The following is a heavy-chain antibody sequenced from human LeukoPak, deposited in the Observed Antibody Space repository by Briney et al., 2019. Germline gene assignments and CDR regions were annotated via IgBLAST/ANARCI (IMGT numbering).Heavy chain of an antibody. D-gene: IGHD6-13*01. CDR1: GFTFSSYA. Sequence: PGGSLRLSCAVSGFTFSSYAMSWVRQAPGKGLEWVSFISGSGGSTHYADSVKGRFTIYRDNCKNTLYLQMNSLRAEDTAVYYCAKDRAAAAAYYFDYWGQGTLVTVSS. CDR2: ISGSGGST. V-gene: IGHV3-23*01. J-gene: IGHJ4*02. CDR3: AKDRAAAAAYYFDY.